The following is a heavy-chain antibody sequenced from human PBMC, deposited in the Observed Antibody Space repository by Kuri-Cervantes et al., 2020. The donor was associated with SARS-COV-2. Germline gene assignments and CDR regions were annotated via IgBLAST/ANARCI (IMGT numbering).Heavy chain of an antibody. D-gene: IGHD5-24*01. CDR1: GFTFSSYP. J-gene: IGHJ4*02. CDR2: ISFDGNVE. CDR3: AKDNVVADGYKSLEGAFDY. V-gene: IGHV3-30-3*01. Sequence: GESLKISCAGSGFTFSSYPMHWVRQAPGKGLEWVSIISFDGNVEYYADSVKARFTISRDNSKNTLYLQMNSLRAEDTAVYYCAKDNVVADGYKSLEGAFDYWGQGTLVTVSS.